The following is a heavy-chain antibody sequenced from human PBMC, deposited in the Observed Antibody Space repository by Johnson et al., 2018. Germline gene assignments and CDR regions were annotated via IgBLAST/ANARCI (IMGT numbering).Heavy chain of an antibody. CDR1: GFPFSSYP. J-gene: IGHJ1*01. D-gene: IGHD3-10*01. V-gene: IGHV3-48*04. Sequence: VQLQESGGGLVQPGGSLRLSCAASGFPFSSYPMHWVRQAPGKWLEWVSYMSSSGRTVYYADSVKGRFPIARDNAKNSLYLKIKNLRAADTAVDYCERDGRSWTHNAEYLQHWGQGTPVTVSS. CDR2: MSSSGRTV. CDR3: ERDGRSWTHNAEYLQH.